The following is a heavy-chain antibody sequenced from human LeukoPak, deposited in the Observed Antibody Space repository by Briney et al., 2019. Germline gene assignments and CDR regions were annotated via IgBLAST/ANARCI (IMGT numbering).Heavy chain of an antibody. CDR2: INPSGGST. CDR3: ARGPPTVTTAPGLYYYYMDV. D-gene: IGHD4-17*01. Sequence: ASVKVSCKASGYTFTSYYMHWVRQAPGQGLEWMGIINPSGGSTSYAQKFQGRVTMTRDMSTSTVYMELSSLRSEDTAVYYCARGPPTVTTAPGLYYYYMDVWGKGTTVNVSS. CDR1: GYTFTSYY. J-gene: IGHJ6*03. V-gene: IGHV1-46*01.